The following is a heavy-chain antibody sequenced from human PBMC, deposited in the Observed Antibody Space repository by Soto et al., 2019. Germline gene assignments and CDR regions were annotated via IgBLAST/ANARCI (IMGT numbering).Heavy chain of an antibody. J-gene: IGHJ6*02. V-gene: IGHV3-21*01. CDR1: GFTFSSYS. CDR3: ARDWVVGSSGYFYYYYYGMDV. CDR2: ISSSSSYI. D-gene: IGHD3-22*01. Sequence: EVQLVESGGGLVKPGGSLRLSCAASGFTFSSYSMNWVRQAPGKGLEWVSSISSSSSYIYYADSVKGRFTISRDNAKNSLYLQMNSLRAEDTAVYYCARDWVVGSSGYFYYYYYGMDVWGQGTTVTVSS.